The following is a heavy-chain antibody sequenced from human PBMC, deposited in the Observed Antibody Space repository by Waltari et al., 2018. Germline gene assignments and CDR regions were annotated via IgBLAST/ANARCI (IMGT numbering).Heavy chain of an antibody. CDR2: IHYSGST. V-gene: IGHV4-59*01. J-gene: IGHJ5*02. Sequence: QVQLQESGPGLVKPSETLSLTCTVSGGSISSYYWSWIRQPPGKGLEWIGYIHYSGSTNYNPVLKSRVTISVDTSKNQFSLKLSSVTAADTAVYYCARDRDDWFDPWGQGTLVTVSS. CDR3: ARDRDDWFDP. CDR1: GGSISSYY. D-gene: IGHD3-10*01.